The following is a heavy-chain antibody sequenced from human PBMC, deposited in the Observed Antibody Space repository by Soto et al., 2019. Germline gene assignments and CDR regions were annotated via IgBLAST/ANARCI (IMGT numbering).Heavy chain of an antibody. Sequence: QVRLVESGGGVVQPGRSLRLSCAASGFAFSSYDMHWVRQAPGKGLERVAVISNDGSKEYYTDSVKGRFTISRDNSKNTQYLPMNSLRAEHTGVYYCTKDQGRYLPLDPWGKGILVTVSS. V-gene: IGHV3-30*18. CDR2: ISNDGSKE. J-gene: IGHJ5*02. D-gene: IGHD3-10*01. CDR1: GFAFSSYD. CDR3: TKDQGRYLPLDP.